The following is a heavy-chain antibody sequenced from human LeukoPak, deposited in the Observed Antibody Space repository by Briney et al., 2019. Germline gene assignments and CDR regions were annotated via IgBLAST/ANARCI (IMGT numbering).Heavy chain of an antibody. CDR1: GFTFSSYS. D-gene: IGHD3-22*01. V-gene: IGHV3-21*01. J-gene: IGHJ6*02. CDR3: ARATNYYDSSGYFPKYGKDV. CDR2: ISSSSSYI. Sequence: PGGSLRLSCAASGFTFSSYSMNWVRQAPGKGLEWVSSISSSSSYIYYADSVKGRFTISRDNAKNSLYLQMNSLRAEDTAVYYCARATNYYDSSGYFPKYGKDVWGQGTTVTVSS.